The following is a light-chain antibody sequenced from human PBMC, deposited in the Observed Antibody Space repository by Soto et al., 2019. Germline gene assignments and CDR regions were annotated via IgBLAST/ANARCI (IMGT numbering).Light chain of an antibody. Sequence: DIVMTQSPDSLAVSLGERATINCKSSRSVLYSSNNKNYLAWYQQKPGLPPKXLIYWASTRESGVPERFSGSGSGTDFTLTISSLQAEDVEVYYCQQYYSVRRTFGQGTKVDIK. CDR1: RSVLYSSNNKNY. CDR2: WAS. V-gene: IGKV4-1*01. CDR3: QQYYSVRRT. J-gene: IGKJ1*01.